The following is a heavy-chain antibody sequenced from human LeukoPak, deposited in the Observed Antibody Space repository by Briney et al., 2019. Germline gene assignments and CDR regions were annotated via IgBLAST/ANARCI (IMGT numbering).Heavy chain of an antibody. CDR3: ARDHAGTGDYGMDV. Sequence: PGGSLRLSCAASGFTFSSYSMNWVRQAPGKGLEWVSSISSSSYIYYADSVKGRFTISRDNAKNSLYLQMNSLRAEDTAVYYCARDHAGTGDYGMDVWGQGTTVTVSS. D-gene: IGHD6-13*01. CDR2: ISSSSYI. V-gene: IGHV3-21*01. CDR1: GFTFSSYS. J-gene: IGHJ6*02.